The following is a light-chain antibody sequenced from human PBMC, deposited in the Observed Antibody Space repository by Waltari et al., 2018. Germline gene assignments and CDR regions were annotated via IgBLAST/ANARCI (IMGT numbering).Light chain of an antibody. V-gene: IGKV3-20*01. CDR2: AAS. CDR3: HQAATSPLT. J-gene: IGKJ4*01. Sequence: EIVLTQSPGTLSLSPGEGATLSCRASQSITNNYLAWYQQKHGQAPRLLIDAASRRATGIPDRFSGSGSGTDFTLTISRLEPEDFAVYYCHQAATSPLTFGGGTKVEIK. CDR1: QSITNNY.